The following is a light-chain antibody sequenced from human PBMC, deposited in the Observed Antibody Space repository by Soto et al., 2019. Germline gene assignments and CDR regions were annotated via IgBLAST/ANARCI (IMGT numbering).Light chain of an antibody. Sequence: EIVLTQSPGTLSLSPGERATLSCRASQSVSSYYLAWYQQQPGQAPRLLIYGASGRATGIPDRFSGSGSGTDFTLTIRRLEPEDFAVYYCQQYSSSPWTFGQGTKVEI. CDR1: QSVSSYY. V-gene: IGKV3-20*01. CDR2: GAS. J-gene: IGKJ1*01. CDR3: QQYSSSPWT.